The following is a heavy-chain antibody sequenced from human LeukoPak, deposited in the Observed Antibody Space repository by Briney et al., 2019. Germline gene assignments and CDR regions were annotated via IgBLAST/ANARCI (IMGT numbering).Heavy chain of an antibody. J-gene: IGHJ6*02. CDR1: GGSFSGYY. Sequence: SETLSLTCAVYGGSFSGYYWSWIRQPPGKGLEWIGEINHSGSTNYNPSLKSRVTISVDTSKNQFSLKLSSVTAADTAVYYCARLIGATDYYYYGMDVWGQGTTVTVSS. CDR3: ARLIGATDYYYYGMDV. D-gene: IGHD1-26*01. CDR2: INHSGST. V-gene: IGHV4-34*01.